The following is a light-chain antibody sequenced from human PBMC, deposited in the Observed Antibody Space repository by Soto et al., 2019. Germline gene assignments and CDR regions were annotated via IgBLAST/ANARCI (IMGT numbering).Light chain of an antibody. V-gene: IGKV1-33*01. CDR3: QQYDNLPFT. CDR1: QDISNY. CDR2: GAS. Sequence: DIQMTQSPSSLSASVGDRVTITCQASQDISNYLNWFQQKPGKAPKLLIHGASNLETGVPSRFSGSGSGTDFTLTISSXQPEDIATYYCQQYDNLPFTFGPGTKVDIK. J-gene: IGKJ3*01.